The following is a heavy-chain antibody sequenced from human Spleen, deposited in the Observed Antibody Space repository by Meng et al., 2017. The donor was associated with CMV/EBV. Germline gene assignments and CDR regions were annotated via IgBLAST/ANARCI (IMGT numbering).Heavy chain of an antibody. CDR2: VYSGGGTT. J-gene: IGHJ3*02. CDR1: GFTFSRYA. Sequence: GGSLRLSCAASGFTFSRYAMTWVRQAPGKGLEWVSTVYSGGGTTYYADSVKGRFAISRDNSKSTLYLQMNGLRAEDTAVYYCAKAVVVVAATPNAFDIWGQGTMVTVSS. CDR3: AKAVVVVAATPNAFDI. V-gene: IGHV3-23*03. D-gene: IGHD2-15*01.